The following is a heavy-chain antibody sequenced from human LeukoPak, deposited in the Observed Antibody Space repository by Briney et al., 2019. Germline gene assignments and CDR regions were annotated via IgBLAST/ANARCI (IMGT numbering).Heavy chain of an antibody. Sequence: GGSLRLSCAASGFTFSSYAMSWVRQAPGKGLEWVSVVSGSGGRTSYADSVKGRFTISRDNSKDTLYLQMNSPRAEDTAVYYCAKGDCSGTTCTNFDYWGQGTLVTVSS. CDR1: GFTFSSYA. D-gene: IGHD2-2*01. CDR3: AKGDCSGTTCTNFDY. CDR2: VSGSGGRT. J-gene: IGHJ4*02. V-gene: IGHV3-23*01.